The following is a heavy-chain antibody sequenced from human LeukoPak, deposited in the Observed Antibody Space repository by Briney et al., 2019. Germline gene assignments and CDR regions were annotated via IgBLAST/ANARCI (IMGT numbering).Heavy chain of an antibody. D-gene: IGHD3-10*01. V-gene: IGHV1-2*02. CDR3: ARVGVRGSNWFDP. CDR2: INPNSGGT. CDR1: GYTFTGYY. J-gene: IGHJ5*02. Sequence: APVKVSCKASGYTFTGYYMHWVRQAPGQGLEWMGWINPNSGGTNYAQKFQGRVTMTRDTSISTAYMELSRLRSDDTAVYYCARVGVRGSNWFDPWGQGTLVTVSS.